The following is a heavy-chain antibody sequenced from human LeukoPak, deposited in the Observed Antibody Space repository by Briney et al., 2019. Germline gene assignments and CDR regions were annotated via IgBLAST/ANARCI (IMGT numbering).Heavy chain of an antibody. J-gene: IGHJ4*02. CDR2: ISYDGSNK. CDR3: AKDRARSGLGTGAFDY. D-gene: IGHD3-10*01. Sequence: GGSLRLSCAASGFTFSSYGMHWVRQAPGKGLEWVAVISYDGSNKYYADSVKGRFTISRDNSKNTLYLQMNSLRAEDTAVYYCAKDRARSGLGTGAFDYWGQGTLVTVSS. CDR1: GFTFSSYG. V-gene: IGHV3-30*18.